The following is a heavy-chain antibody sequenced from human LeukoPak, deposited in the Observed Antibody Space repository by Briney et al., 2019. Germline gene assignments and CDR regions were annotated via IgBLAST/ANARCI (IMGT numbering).Heavy chain of an antibody. Sequence: GGSLRLSCAASGFTFSIYDMGWVRQAPGKGLEWVSHISGSGSGTYYADSVKGRFTISRDNCKNTLLLQMNSLRAEDTAVYYCAKLGGNYYYMDVWGKGTTVTVSS. CDR3: AKLGGNYYYMDV. CDR1: GFTFSIYD. J-gene: IGHJ6*03. CDR2: ISGSGSGT. V-gene: IGHV3-23*01.